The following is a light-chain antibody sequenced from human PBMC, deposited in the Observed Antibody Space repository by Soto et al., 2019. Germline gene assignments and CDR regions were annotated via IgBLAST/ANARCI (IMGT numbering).Light chain of an antibody. CDR2: EVS. V-gene: IGLV2-14*01. CDR3: SSFTSINTCV. CDR1: SSDVGGYNY. Sequence: QSALTQPASVSRSPGQSITISCTGTSSDVGGYNYVSWYQQHPGKAPKLMIYEVSNRPSGVSNRFSGSKSGNTASLTISGLQTEYEADYYCSSFTSINTCVFGAGTKLTVL. J-gene: IGLJ3*02.